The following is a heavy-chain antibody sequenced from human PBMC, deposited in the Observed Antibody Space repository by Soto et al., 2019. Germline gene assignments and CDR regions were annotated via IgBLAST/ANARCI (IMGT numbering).Heavy chain of an antibody. CDR2: TGSGTGPG. J-gene: IGHJ4*03. CDR1: GGSLSTNP. D-gene: IGHD2-8*02. CDR3: ARRDPGGFFRFFGC. V-gene: IGHV1-69*06. Sequence: GASVKVSCKASGGSLSTNPISWVRQAPGQGLEWMGGTGSGTGPGNNAQKFQGRLTVTADKSTSTVYMELTNLSSEDTAVYYCARRDPGGFFRFFGCWGRGPRVAVSS.